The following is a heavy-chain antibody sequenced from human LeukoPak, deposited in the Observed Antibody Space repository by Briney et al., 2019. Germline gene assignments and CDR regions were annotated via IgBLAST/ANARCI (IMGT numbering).Heavy chain of an antibody. D-gene: IGHD3-3*01. CDR1: GFTFSDSY. J-gene: IGHJ4*02. CDR3: ARERGDFWSGYYTSLGY. Sequence: GGSLRLSCAASGFTFSDSYMSWLRQAPGKGLEWISYINGGGNDISYADSVKGRFTISRDNAKNTLYLQMNSLRAEDTAVYYCARERGDFWSGYYTSLGYWGQGTLVTVSS. V-gene: IGHV3-11*04. CDR2: INGGGNDI.